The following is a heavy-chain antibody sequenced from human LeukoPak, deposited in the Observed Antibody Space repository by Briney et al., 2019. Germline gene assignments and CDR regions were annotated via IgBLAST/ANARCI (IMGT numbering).Heavy chain of an antibody. V-gene: IGHV4-39*01. J-gene: IGHJ4*02. CDR3: ARLWRAAIDY. D-gene: IGHD1-1*01. Sequence: PSETLSLTCTVSGGSISSSSYYWGWIRQSPGKGLEWIGSIYYTGTTYYSPSLKSRLTISVDTSENQFSLRLSSVTAADTAVYYCARLWRAAIDYGGQGTLVTVSS. CDR1: GGSISSSSYY. CDR2: IYYTGTT.